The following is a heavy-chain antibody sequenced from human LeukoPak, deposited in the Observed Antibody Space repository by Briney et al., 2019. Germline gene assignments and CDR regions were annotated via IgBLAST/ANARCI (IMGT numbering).Heavy chain of an antibody. D-gene: IGHD3-22*01. Sequence: SVKVSCKASGGTFSSYAISWVRQAPGQGLEWMGGIIPIFGTANYAQKFQGRVTITADESTSTAYMELSGLRSEDTAVYYCARSSIGYDSSGLDGVGMDVWGQGTTVTVSS. V-gene: IGHV1-69*13. J-gene: IGHJ6*02. CDR3: ARSSIGYDSSGLDGVGMDV. CDR2: IIPIFGTA. CDR1: GGTFSSYA.